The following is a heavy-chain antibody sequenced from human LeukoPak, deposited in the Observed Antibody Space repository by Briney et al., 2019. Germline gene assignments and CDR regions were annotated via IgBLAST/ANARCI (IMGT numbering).Heavy chain of an antibody. D-gene: IGHD4-17*01. J-gene: IGHJ4*02. CDR3: AKDGGDYGDYDCFDY. Sequence: HPGGSLRLSCAASGFTFSSYGMHWVRQAPGKGLEWVAVISYDGSNKYYADSVKGRFTISRDNSKNTLYLQMNSLRAEDTAVYYCAKDGGDYGDYDCFDYWGQGTLVTASS. CDR2: ISYDGSNK. CDR1: GFTFSSYG. V-gene: IGHV3-30*18.